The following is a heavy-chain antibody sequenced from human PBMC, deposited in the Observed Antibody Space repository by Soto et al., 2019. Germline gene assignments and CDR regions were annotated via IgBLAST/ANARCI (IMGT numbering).Heavy chain of an antibody. CDR3: ARHVAVPRTRGFDY. Sequence: QVQLQESGPGLVKPSGTLSLTCAVAGGSISDNWWSWVRQAPGKGLEWIGQIYHSGTTSYNPSLKGRVIIVVDKSASQISLTLSSVTAADTAVYYCARHVAVPRTRGFDYWGQGALVAVSS. D-gene: IGHD2-15*01. CDR1: GGSISDNW. J-gene: IGHJ4*02. V-gene: IGHV4-4*02. CDR2: IYHSGTT.